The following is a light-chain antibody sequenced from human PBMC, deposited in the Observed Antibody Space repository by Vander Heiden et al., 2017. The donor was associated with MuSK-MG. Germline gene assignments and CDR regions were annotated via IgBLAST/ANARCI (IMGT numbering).Light chain of an antibody. CDR1: RSGDKY. Sequence: SSEVIQASSVSVSPGQTATITCSGDRSGDKYVWWYQQKPGQSPVLVIYRDKKRPSGIPERFSGSNSWNTATLTISETQAMDEADYYCQAWDSTTVVFGGGTKLTVL. CDR3: QAWDSTTVV. V-gene: IGLV3-1*01. J-gene: IGLJ2*01. CDR2: RDK.